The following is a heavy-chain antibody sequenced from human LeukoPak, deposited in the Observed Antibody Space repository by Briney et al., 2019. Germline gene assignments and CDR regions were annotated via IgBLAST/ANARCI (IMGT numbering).Heavy chain of an antibody. CDR3: ARDWYDSGGYYSDY. V-gene: IGHV4-4*07. Sequence: SETLSLTCTVSGGSISSYYWSWLRQPAGKGLEWIGRIYSSGSTDYNPSLKSRVTMSVDTSKNQFSLKLSSVTAADTAVYYCARDWYDSGGYYSDYWGQGTLVTVSS. CDR2: IYSSGST. D-gene: IGHD3-22*01. CDR1: GGSISSYY. J-gene: IGHJ4*02.